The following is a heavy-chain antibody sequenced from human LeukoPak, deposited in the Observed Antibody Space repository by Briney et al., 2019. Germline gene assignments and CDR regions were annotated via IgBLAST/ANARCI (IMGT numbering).Heavy chain of an antibody. CDR1: GFTFSNAW. CDR2: IKQDGSEK. D-gene: IGHD4-11*01. J-gene: IGHJ4*02. CDR3: ARAHVTTVV. V-gene: IGHV3-7*01. Sequence: PGGSLRLSCAASGFTFSNAWMSWFRQAPGKGLEWVANIKQDGSEKYYVDSVKGRFTISRDNAKNSLYLQMNSLRAEDTAVYYCARAHVTTVVWGQGTLVTVSS.